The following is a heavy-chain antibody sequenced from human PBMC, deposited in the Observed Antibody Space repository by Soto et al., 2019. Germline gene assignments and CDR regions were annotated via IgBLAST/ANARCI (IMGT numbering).Heavy chain of an antibody. CDR3: ARGRVGAPTAGLDFDY. CDR1: GGSFSGYY. D-gene: IGHD1-26*01. J-gene: IGHJ4*02. CDR2: INHSGST. V-gene: IGHV4-34*01. Sequence: LALTCSVDGGSFSGYYWSWIRQPPGKGLEWIGEINHSGSTNYNPSLKSRVTISVDTSKNQFSLKLSSVTAADTAVYYCARGRVGAPTAGLDFDYSGQVTMGTVS.